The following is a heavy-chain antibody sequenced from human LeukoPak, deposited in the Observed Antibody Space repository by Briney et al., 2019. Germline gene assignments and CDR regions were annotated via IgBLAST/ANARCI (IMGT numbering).Heavy chain of an antibody. CDR2: LFHSGTT. CDR3: ARDFSYHISGSYSHFDF. CDR1: GGSISSYY. D-gene: IGHD3-10*01. Sequence: PSETLSLTCTVSGGSISSYYWGWIRQPPGKGLEWIGNLFHSGTTFSNPSLKSRLTMSLDTSKNQFSLKLASVTSADTAVYYCARDFSYHISGSYSHFDFWGQGVLVTVSS. J-gene: IGHJ4*02. V-gene: IGHV4-59*04.